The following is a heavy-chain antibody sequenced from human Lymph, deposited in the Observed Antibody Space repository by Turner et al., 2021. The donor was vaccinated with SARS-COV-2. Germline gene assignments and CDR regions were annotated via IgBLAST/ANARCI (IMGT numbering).Heavy chain of an antibody. D-gene: IGHD2-2*01. J-gene: IGHJ5*02. CDR1: GGTFSSYA. V-gene: IGHV1-69*10. CDR2: IIPILAIA. Sequence: QVQLVQSGAEVKKPGSSVKVSCKALGGTFSSYAITWVRQAPGQGLGWMGGIIPILAIANYAQTFQGRVTITADKSTSTAYMELDSLGSEDTAVYYCARDSPCCSSTSCYDPWGQGTLVTVSS. CDR3: ARDSPCCSSTSCYDP.